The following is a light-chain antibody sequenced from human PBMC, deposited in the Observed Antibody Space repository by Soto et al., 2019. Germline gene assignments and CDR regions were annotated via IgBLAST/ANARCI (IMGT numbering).Light chain of an antibody. CDR3: QAHDSTLAASV. Sequence: QSVLTQPPSVSVAPGQRVTISCTGSTSNIGAPRDVHWYQQLPGAAPKLLISNNYNRPSGVPDRFSGSRSGTSASLTITSLQPEDEAHYYCQAHDSTLAASVFGGGTKLTVL. J-gene: IGLJ3*02. CDR2: NNY. V-gene: IGLV1-40*01. CDR1: TSNIGAPRD.